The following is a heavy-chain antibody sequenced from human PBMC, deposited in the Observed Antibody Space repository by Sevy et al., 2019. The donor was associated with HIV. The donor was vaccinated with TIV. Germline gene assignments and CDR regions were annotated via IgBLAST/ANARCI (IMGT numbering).Heavy chain of an antibody. CDR2: ISWNSGSI. D-gene: IGHD5-12*01. CDR1: GFTFDDYA. V-gene: IGHV3-9*01. Sequence: GGSLRLSCAASGFTFDDYAMHWVRQAPGKDLEWVSGISWNSGSIGYADSVKGRFTISRDNAKNSLYLQMNSLRAEDTALYYCAKAPSWRLLDNWFDPWGQGTLVTVSS. J-gene: IGHJ5*02. CDR3: AKAPSWRLLDNWFDP.